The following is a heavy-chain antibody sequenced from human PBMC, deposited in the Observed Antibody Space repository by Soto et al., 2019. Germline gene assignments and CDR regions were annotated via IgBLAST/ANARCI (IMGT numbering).Heavy chain of an antibody. D-gene: IGHD4-17*01. CDR2: ASPDGSST. Sequence: EGRLVESGGGLVQPGGSLRLSCAASGFTFSNFWVDWVRQAPGKGLVWVSRASPDGSSTSYADSVKGRFTISRDNAKNMLYMEMNSLRAEDTAVYYCASHGSGDYFWFDPWGQETLVTVSS. CDR3: ASHGSGDYFWFDP. V-gene: IGHV3-74*01. J-gene: IGHJ5*02. CDR1: GFTFSNFW.